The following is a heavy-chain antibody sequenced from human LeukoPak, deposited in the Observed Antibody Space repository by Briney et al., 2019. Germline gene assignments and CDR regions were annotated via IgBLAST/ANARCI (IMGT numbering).Heavy chain of an antibody. CDR3: AREWSGFGELPDY. D-gene: IGHD3-10*01. CDR2: IYSGGST. CDR1: GFTVSSNY. Sequence: GGSLRLSCAASGFTVSSNYMSWVRQAPGKGLEWVSVIYSGGSTYYADSVKGRFTISRDNAKNTLYLQMNSLRVEDTAVYYCAREWSGFGELPDYWGQGTLVTVSS. V-gene: IGHV3-66*01. J-gene: IGHJ4*02.